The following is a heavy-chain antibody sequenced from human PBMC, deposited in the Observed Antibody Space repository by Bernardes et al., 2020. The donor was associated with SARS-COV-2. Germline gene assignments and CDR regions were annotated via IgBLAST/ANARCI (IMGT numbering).Heavy chain of an antibody. CDR2: IHTGNGYT. Sequence: ASVKVCCKASGYTFTNYAMHWVRQAPGQRLEWMGWIHTGNGYTKYSQKFQGRVTITRDTSASTAYMELSSLRSEDTAVYYCARDTGVVENYFDPWGQGTLVTVSS. D-gene: IGHD5-18*01. CDR3: ARDTGVVENYFDP. CDR1: GYTFTNYA. J-gene: IGHJ5*02. V-gene: IGHV1-3*04.